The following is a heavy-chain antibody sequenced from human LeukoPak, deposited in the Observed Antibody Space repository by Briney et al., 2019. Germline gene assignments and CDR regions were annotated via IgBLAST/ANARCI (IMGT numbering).Heavy chain of an antibody. CDR1: GVSVNTRVYY. Sequence: SETLSLTCTVSGVSVNTRVYYWDWIRHSPGKGLEWIGDVFSRGDTYFNPSFRSRATMSIDTSVNQFSLTLASVTAADTAIYYCARHPARSNWFDPWGQGILVTVSS. CDR3: ARHPARSNWFDP. J-gene: IGHJ5*02. V-gene: IGHV4-39*01. CDR2: VFSRGDT.